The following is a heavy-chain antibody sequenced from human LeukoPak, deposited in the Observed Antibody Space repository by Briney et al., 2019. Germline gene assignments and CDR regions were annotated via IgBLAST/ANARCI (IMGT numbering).Heavy chain of an antibody. D-gene: IGHD6-13*01. CDR1: GYTFTGYY. CDR2: INPNSGGT. CDR3: ARDGIAAAGLYNWFDP. Sequence: ASVKVSCTASGYTFTGYYMHWVRQAPGQGLEWMGWINPNSGGTSYAQKFQGWVTMTRDTSISTAYMELSRLRSDDTAVYYCARDGIAAAGLYNWFDPWGQGTLVTVSS. V-gene: IGHV1-2*04. J-gene: IGHJ5*02.